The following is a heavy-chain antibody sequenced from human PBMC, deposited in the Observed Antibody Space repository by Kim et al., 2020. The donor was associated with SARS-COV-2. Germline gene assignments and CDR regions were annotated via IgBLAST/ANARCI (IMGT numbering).Heavy chain of an antibody. V-gene: IGHV4-34*01. D-gene: IGHD2-2*01. J-gene: IGHJ4*02. CDR3: ARNTNLGYCSSTSCSPFDY. CDR2: INHSGST. Sequence: SETLSLTCAVYGGSFSGYYWSWIRQPPGKGLEWIGEINHSGSTNYNPSLKSRVTISVDTSKNQFSLKLSSVTAADTAVYYCARNTNLGYCSSTSCSPFDYWGQGTLVTVSS. CDR1: GGSFSGYY.